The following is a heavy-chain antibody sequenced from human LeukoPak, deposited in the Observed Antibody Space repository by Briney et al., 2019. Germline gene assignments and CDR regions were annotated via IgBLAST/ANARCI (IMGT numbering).Heavy chain of an antibody. CDR3: ARSPRGYSNSWSYFDY. J-gene: IGHJ4*02. Sequence: PGGSLRLSCAASGFTFSSYAMHWVRQAPGKGLEWVAVISYDGSNKYYADSVKGRFTISRDNSKNTLYLQMNSLRAEDTAVYYCARSPRGYSNSWSYFDYWGQGTLVTVSS. CDR1: GFTFSSYA. V-gene: IGHV3-30*04. CDR2: ISYDGSNK. D-gene: IGHD6-13*01.